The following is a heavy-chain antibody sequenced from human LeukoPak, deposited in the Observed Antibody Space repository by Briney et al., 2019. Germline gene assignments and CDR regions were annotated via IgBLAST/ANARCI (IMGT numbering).Heavy chain of an antibody. CDR2: FGPEDGET. D-gene: IGHD5-12*01. CDR1: GYTLTELS. J-gene: IGHJ5*02. CDR3: ATDLQWLRGFDP. V-gene: IGHV1-24*01. Sequence: GASVKVSCKVSGYTLTELSMHWVRQAPGKGLEWMGGFGPEDGETIYAQKFQGRVTMTEDTSTDTAYMELSSLRSEDTAVYYCATDLQWLRGFDPWGQGTLVTVSS.